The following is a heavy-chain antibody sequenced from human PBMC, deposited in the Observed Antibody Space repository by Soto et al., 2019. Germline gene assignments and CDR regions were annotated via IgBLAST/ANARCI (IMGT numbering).Heavy chain of an antibody. Sequence: SETLSLTCTVSGGSISSGDYYWSWIRQPPGKGLEWIGYIYYSGSTYYNPSFKSRVTISVDTSKNQFSLKLSSVTAADTAVYYCARDPKGSYYGMDVWGQGTTVTVSS. CDR2: IYYSGST. CDR3: ARDPKGSYYGMDV. CDR1: GGSISSGDYY. J-gene: IGHJ6*02. V-gene: IGHV4-30-4*01.